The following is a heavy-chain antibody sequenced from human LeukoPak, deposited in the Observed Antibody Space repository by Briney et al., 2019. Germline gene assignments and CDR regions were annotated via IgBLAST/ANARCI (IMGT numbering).Heavy chain of an antibody. V-gene: IGHV3-48*03. CDR1: GFTLSNYE. Sequence: GGSLRLSCAASGFTLSNYEMNWARQAPGKGLEGLSYISSSGTTRYYADSVKGRFTISRDNAKNSLYLQMNSLRAEDTALYYCARGRYNWNDPTFMDVWGQGTTVSVSS. CDR3: ARGRYNWNDPTFMDV. CDR2: ISSSGTTR. J-gene: IGHJ6*02. D-gene: IGHD1-1*01.